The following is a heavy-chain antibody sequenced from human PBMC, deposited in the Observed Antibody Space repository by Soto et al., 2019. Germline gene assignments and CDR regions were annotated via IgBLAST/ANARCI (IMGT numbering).Heavy chain of an antibody. CDR2: IFYTGST. CDR3: ARGIVASKFDS. J-gene: IGHJ4*02. V-gene: IGHV4-39*01. Sequence: SETLSLTCTVSGGSISSSSYYWGWIRQPPGKGLEWIGSIFYTGSTYYNPSLKRRVTMSVDTSKNQFSLKLNSVTAADTAMYYCARGIVASKFDSWGQGTLVTVSS. D-gene: IGHD1-26*01. CDR1: GGSISSSSYY.